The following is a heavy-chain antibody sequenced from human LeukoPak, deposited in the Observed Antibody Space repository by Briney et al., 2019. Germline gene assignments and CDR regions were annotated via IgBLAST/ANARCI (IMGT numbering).Heavy chain of an antibody. CDR1: GFTFSSYA. CDR2: ISGSGGST. Sequence: GGSLRLSCAASGFTFSSYAMSWVRQAPGKGLEWVSAISGSGGSTYYADSVKGRFTISRDNSKNTLYLQMNSLRAEDTAVYYSAKYRHYIDSSGYSIWSSELWGRGTLVTVSS. J-gene: IGHJ2*01. CDR3: AKYRHYIDSSGYSIWSSEL. D-gene: IGHD3-22*01. V-gene: IGHV3-23*01.